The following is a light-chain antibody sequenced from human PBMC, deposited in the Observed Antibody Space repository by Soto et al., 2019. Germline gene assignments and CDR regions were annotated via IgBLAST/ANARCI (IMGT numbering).Light chain of an antibody. CDR3: QQYGSSVVT. V-gene: IGKV3-20*01. CDR1: QSVRSSF. Sequence: EIVLTQSPGTLSLFPGERATLSCRASQSVRSSFLAWYQQRPGQAPRLLIYGAANSATRIPDRFSGSGSGTDFTLTMSRLEPEEFAVYYCQQYGSSVVTFGQGTKVEIK. CDR2: GAA. J-gene: IGKJ1*01.